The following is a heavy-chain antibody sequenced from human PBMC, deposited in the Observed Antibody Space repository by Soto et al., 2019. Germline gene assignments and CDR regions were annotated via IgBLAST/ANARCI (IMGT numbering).Heavy chain of an antibody. J-gene: IGHJ5*02. CDR3: ARHNRYSSTWFEGWFDP. V-gene: IGHV5-51*01. CDR2: IHPGDSDT. D-gene: IGHD6-13*01. Sequence: PGESLKISCKGSGYSFTSYWITWVRQIPGRGLEWMGIIHPGDSDTRYSPFFQGQVTISADKSISTAYLQWSSLKASDTAMYYCARHNRYSSTWFEGWFDPWGQGTLVTVSS. CDR1: GYSFTSYW.